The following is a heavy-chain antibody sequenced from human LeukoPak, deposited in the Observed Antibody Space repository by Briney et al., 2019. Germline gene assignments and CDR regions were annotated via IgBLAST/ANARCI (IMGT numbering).Heavy chain of an antibody. CDR1: GYSFTTYW. V-gene: IGHV5-51*01. D-gene: IGHD5-18*01. CDR2: IYPGDSDT. J-gene: IGHJ4*02. Sequence: GESLQISCKCSGYSFTTYWIGWARQMPGKGLEWMGIIYPGDSDTRYSPSFQGQVTISADKSISTAYLQWSGLKASDTAMYYCARLVGVYSYGYINYWGQGTLVTVSS. CDR3: ARLVGVYSYGYINY.